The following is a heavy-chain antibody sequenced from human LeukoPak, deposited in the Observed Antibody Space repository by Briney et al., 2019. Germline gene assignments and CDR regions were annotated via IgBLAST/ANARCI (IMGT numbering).Heavy chain of an antibody. D-gene: IGHD3-3*01. V-gene: IGHV3-30*03. CDR2: ISNDGSRK. CDR3: ARDRAWNYFDY. CDR1: GFTFGRHG. Sequence: GVSLRLSCAPSGFTFGRHGMHWVRQAPGKGLEWAAIISNDGSRKYYAHSVEGRFTISRDNSKNTLYLQMDSLRAEDTAVYYCARDRAWNYFDYWGQGTLVTVSS. J-gene: IGHJ4*02.